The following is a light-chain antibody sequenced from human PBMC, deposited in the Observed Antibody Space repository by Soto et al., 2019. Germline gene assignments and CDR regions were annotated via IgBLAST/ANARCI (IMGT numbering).Light chain of an antibody. Sequence: EIVVTQSPATLSVSPGERATLSCRASQSVGNNFAWYQQKPGQAPRLLIFATSTRATGVPARFSCSRSGTEFTLTISSLQSEDFAVYYCQQYGDWPLTFGGGAKVEIE. V-gene: IGKV3-15*01. CDR2: ATS. J-gene: IGKJ4*01. CDR1: QSVGNN. CDR3: QQYGDWPLT.